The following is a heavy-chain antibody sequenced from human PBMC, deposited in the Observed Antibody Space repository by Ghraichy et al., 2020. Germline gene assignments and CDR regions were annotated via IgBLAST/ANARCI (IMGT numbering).Heavy chain of an antibody. CDR3: ARGRGSSGWRGRYDY. D-gene: IGHD6-19*01. CDR2: INHSGST. CDR1: GGSFSGYY. V-gene: IGHV4-34*01. Sequence: SETLSLTCAVYGGSFSGYYWSWIRQPPGKGLEWIGEINHSGSTNYNPSLKSRVTISVDTSKNQFSLKLSSVTAADTAVYYCARGRGSSGWRGRYDYWGQGTLVTVSS. J-gene: IGHJ4*02.